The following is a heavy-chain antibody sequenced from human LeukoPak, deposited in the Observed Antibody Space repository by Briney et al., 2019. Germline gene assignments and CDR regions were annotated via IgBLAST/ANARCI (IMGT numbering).Heavy chain of an antibody. CDR1: GFTFSRYW. CDR2: TNGDGSST. V-gene: IGHV3-74*01. CDR3: AREQYGDYVSDYYYYGMDV. Sequence: PGGSLRLSCAASGFTFSRYWMYWVRQAPGKGLVWVSRTNGDGSSTTYADSVKGRFSISRDNAKNTLYLQMNSLRAEDTAVCFCAREQYGDYVSDYYYYGMDVWGKGTTVTVSS. J-gene: IGHJ6*04. D-gene: IGHD4-17*01.